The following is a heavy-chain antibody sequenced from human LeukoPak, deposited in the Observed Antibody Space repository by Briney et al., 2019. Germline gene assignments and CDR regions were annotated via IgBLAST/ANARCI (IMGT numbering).Heavy chain of an antibody. Sequence: SETLSLTCTVSGYSISSGYYWGWIRQPPGKGLEWIGSIYHSGSTYYNPSLKSRVTISVDTSKNQFSLKLSSVTAADTAVYYCAREGIMITFGGVIAVGDYYYYMDVWGKGTTVTISS. CDR2: IYHSGST. V-gene: IGHV4-38-2*02. D-gene: IGHD3-16*02. CDR3: AREGIMITFGGVIAVGDYYYYMDV. J-gene: IGHJ6*03. CDR1: GYSISSGYY.